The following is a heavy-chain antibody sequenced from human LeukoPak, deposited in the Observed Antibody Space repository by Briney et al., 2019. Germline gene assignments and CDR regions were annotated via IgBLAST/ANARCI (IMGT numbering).Heavy chain of an antibody. CDR1: GFTFSNAW. V-gene: IGHV3-23*01. CDR3: AKVGYDILTGYYSPFDY. D-gene: IGHD3-9*01. J-gene: IGHJ4*02. Sequence: GGSLRLSCAASGFTFSNAWMNWVRQAPGKGLEWVSAISGSGGSTYYADSVKGRFTISRDNSKNTLYLQMNSLRAEDTAVYYCAKVGYDILTGYYSPFDYWGQGTLVTVSS. CDR2: ISGSGGST.